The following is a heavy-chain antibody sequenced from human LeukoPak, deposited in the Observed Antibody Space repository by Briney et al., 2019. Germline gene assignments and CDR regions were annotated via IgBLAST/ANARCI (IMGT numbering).Heavy chain of an antibody. D-gene: IGHD1-26*01. CDR3: AKVYPWATTGYMDV. V-gene: IGHV3-23*01. Sequence: GGSLRLSCAASGFTFSSYSMNWVRQAPGKGLEWVAGIGGSGDTTYYADSVKGRVTISSDNSKNTLYLQMNSLRAEDTAVYYCAKVYPWATTGYMDVWGKGTTVTVSS. CDR1: GFTFSSYS. CDR2: IGGSGDTT. J-gene: IGHJ6*03.